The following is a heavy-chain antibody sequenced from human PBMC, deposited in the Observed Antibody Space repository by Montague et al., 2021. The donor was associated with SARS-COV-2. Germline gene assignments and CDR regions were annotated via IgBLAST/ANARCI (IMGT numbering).Heavy chain of an antibody. J-gene: IGHJ5*02. Sequence: SLRLSCAASGFTVSSNHMSWVRQAPGKGLEWVSVIYSGGTTYYTDSVKGRFTISRDNSKNTLYLQMNSLRAEDTAVYYCARALSFSNWFDPWGRGTLVTASS. CDR1: GFTVSSNH. V-gene: IGHV3-66*01. CDR3: ARALSFSNWFDP. CDR2: IYSGGTT. D-gene: IGHD2-2*01.